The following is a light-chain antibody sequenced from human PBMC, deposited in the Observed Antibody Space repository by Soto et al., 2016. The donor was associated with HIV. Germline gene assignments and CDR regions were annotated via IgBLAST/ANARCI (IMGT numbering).Light chain of an antibody. J-gene: IGKJ5*01. CDR2: KAS. Sequence: DIQLTQSPSFLSASVGDRVTITCRASQDISTYLAWYQQKPGEAPKVLIHKASSLQSGVPSRFSGSGSGTEFTLIISSLQPDDFGTYYCQHYYNYPVTFGHGTRLEIK. V-gene: IGKV1-5*03. CDR3: QHYYNYPVT. CDR1: QDISTY.